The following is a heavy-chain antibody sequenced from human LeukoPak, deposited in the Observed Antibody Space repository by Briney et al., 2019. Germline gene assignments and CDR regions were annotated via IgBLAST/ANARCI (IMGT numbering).Heavy chain of an antibody. J-gene: IGHJ4*02. Sequence: ASVKVSCKASGYTFTSYGITWVRQAPGQGLERMGWISAYNGNTNYAQKLQGRVTMTTDTSTSTVYMELRSLRSDDTAVYYCARDGVSVYTAMDPAFDYWGQGTLVTVSS. CDR3: ARDGVSVYTAMDPAFDY. D-gene: IGHD5-18*01. CDR1: GYTFTSYG. V-gene: IGHV1-18*01. CDR2: ISAYNGNT.